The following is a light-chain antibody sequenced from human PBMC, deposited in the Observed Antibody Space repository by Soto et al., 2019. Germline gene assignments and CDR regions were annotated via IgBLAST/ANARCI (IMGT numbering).Light chain of an antibody. CDR1: SGDVDAFDY. J-gene: IGLJ1*01. CDR3: TSFTSSSTQV. Sequence: QSALTQPASVSGSPGQSITISCTGTSGDVDAFDYVSWYQQHPGKAPKLMIFEVSDRPSGVSDRFSGSKSGSTASLTISGFQAEDEADYFCTSFTSSSTQVFGTGTKVTVL. CDR2: EVS. V-gene: IGLV2-14*01.